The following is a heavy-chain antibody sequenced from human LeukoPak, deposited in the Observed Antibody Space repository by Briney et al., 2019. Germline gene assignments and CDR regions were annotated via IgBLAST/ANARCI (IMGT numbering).Heavy chain of an antibody. CDR2: INHSGST. CDR1: GGSFSGYY. Sequence: PSETLSLTCAVFGGSFSGYYWSWIRQPPGKGPEWIGEINHSGSTNHNSSLKSRVTISLDTSKNQFSLKLSSVTAADTAVYYCARGGYYDSSGYSQDAEYFQHWGQGTLVTVSS. CDR3: ARGGYYDSSGYSQDAEYFQH. J-gene: IGHJ1*01. D-gene: IGHD3-22*01. V-gene: IGHV4-34*01.